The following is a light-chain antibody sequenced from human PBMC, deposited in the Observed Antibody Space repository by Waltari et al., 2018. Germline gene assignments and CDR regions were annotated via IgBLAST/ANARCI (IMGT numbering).Light chain of an antibody. CDR1: TSDIGSYS. J-gene: IGLJ3*02. CDR3: LSYDSVLSNWI. V-gene: IGLV1-40*01. CDR2: QSR. Sequence: QSVLTQPPSVSGAPGQRVTISCTGTTSDIGSYSVSWYQHVPGTTPKLLIFQSRKRPAVLSARFSGSKSGSSASLTITGLQTDDEADYYCLSYDSVLSNWIFGGGTRLTVL.